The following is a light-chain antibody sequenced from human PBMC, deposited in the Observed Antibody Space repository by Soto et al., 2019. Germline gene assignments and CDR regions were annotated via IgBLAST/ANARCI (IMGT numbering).Light chain of an antibody. Sequence: EIVLTQSPATLSLSPGERATLSCRASQSVSTYLVWYQQKPGQAPRLLIYDASNRAPGIPARFSGSGSATDFTLTISSPEPEDFAVYYCQQRFNWPLTFGGGTKVDIK. J-gene: IGKJ4*01. CDR1: QSVSTY. CDR3: QQRFNWPLT. CDR2: DAS. V-gene: IGKV3-11*01.